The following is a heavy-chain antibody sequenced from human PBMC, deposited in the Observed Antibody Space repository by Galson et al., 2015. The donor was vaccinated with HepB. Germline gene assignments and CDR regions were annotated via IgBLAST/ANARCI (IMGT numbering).Heavy chain of an antibody. CDR2: ISAYNGNT. D-gene: IGHD5-24*01. CDR1: GYTFTSYG. Sequence: SVKVSCKASGYTFTSYGISWVRQAPGQGLEWMGWISAYNGNTNYAQKLQGRVTMTTDTSTSTAYMELRSLRSDDTAVYYCARDWSVAVEMATIMYYYYYGMDVWGQGTTVTVSS. CDR3: ARDWSVAVEMATIMYYYYYGMDV. V-gene: IGHV1-18*01. J-gene: IGHJ6*02.